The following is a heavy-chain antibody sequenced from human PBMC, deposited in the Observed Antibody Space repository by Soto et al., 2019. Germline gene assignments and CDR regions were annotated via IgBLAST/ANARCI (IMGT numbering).Heavy chain of an antibody. Sequence: LSLTCSVSGDSISNSRFYWAWIRQPPGKGLEWIGYIYYSGSTYYNPSLKSRVTISVDRSKNQFSLKLSSVTAADTAVYYCARVPDRWGQGTLVTVSS. V-gene: IGHV4-61*05. D-gene: IGHD2-2*01. J-gene: IGHJ5*02. CDR3: ARVPDR. CDR1: GDSISNSRFY. CDR2: IYYSGST.